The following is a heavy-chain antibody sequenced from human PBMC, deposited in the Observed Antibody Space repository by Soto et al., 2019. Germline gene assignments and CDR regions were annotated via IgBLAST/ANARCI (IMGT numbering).Heavy chain of an antibody. V-gene: IGHV1-8*01. CDR1: GYTFTSYD. J-gene: IGHJ3*02. CDR2: MNPNSGNT. Sequence: QVQLVQSGAEVKKPGASVKVSCKASGYTFTSYDINWVRQATGQGLEWMGWMNPNSGNTGYAQKFQGRVTMTRNTSISTAYMELSSLRSEDTSVYYCARMKSLPSITMIVVVFDIWGQGTMVTVSS. CDR3: ARMKSLPSITMIVVVFDI. D-gene: IGHD3-22*01.